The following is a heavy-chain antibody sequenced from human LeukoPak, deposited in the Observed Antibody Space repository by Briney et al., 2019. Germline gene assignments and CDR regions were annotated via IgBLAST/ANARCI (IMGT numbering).Heavy chain of an antibody. CDR1: GGSFSGYY. V-gene: IGHV4-34*01. Sequence: PSETLSLTCAVYGGSFSGYYWSWIRQPPGKGLEWIGEINHSGSTNYNPSLKSRVTISVDTSKNQFSLKLSSVTAADTAVYYCARGPVGADLNWFDPWGQGTPVTVSS. D-gene: IGHD1-26*01. CDR2: INHSGST. J-gene: IGHJ5*02. CDR3: ARGPVGADLNWFDP.